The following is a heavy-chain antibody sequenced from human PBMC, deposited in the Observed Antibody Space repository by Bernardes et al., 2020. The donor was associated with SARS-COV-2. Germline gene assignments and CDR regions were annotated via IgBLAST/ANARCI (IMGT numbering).Heavy chain of an antibody. CDR3: ARIDEVTGRDY. J-gene: IGHJ4*02. Sequence: ASVKVSCKASGYSFSNYDINWVRQAPGLGLEWMGWISAHTGNTVYAQKFQGRVTMTKETSTSTAYMELRSLRSDDTAVYYCARIDEVTGRDYWGQGTLVTVSS. CDR1: GYSFSNYD. V-gene: IGHV1-18*04. CDR2: ISAHTGNT. D-gene: IGHD6-19*01.